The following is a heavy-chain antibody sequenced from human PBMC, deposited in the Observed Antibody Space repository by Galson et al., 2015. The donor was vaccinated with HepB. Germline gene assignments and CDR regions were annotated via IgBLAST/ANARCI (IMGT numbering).Heavy chain of an antibody. V-gene: IGHV3-23*01. CDR3: AKSPRTRWALDY. CDR2: ISGSGGST. J-gene: IGHJ4*02. Sequence: SLRLSCAASGFTFSSYAISWVRQAPGKGLEWVSAISGSGGSTYYADSVKGRFTISRDNSKNTLYLQMNSLRAEDTAVYYCAKSPRTRWALDYWGQGTLVTVSS. CDR1: GFTFSSYA. D-gene: IGHD1/OR15-1a*01.